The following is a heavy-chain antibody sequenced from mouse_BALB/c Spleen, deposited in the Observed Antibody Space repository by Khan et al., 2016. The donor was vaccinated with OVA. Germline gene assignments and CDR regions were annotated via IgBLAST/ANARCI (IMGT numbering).Heavy chain of an antibody. CDR1: GFHLSRYN. D-gene: IGHD2-14*01. J-gene: IGHJ4*01. CDR2: IWGGGGT. CDR3: ARAYYMYDGYYAMDY. V-gene: IGHV2-6-4*01. Sequence: QAQLKESGPGLVASSQSLSITCTVSGFHLSRYNIHWVRQPPGKGLEPLGMIWGGGGTDYNSTLKSRLSISKDNSKSQVFIKMNSLQHDDSAMYYCARAYYMYDGYYAMDYWGQGTTVTVSS.